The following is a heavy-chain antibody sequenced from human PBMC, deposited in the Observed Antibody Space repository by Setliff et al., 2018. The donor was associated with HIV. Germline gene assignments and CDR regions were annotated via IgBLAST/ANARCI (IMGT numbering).Heavy chain of an antibody. Sequence: SQTLSLTCAISGDSGSSNTAAWNWIRQYPSRGLEWLGRKYYRSKWSNDYAVSVKSRITIHPDTSKNQFSLQLNSVTPEDTAVYFCARGGDWDYNYYMDVWDKGTTVTVSS. CDR3: ARGGDWDYNYYMDV. CDR1: GDSGSSNTAA. V-gene: IGHV6-1*01. D-gene: IGHD3-16*01. CDR2: KYYRSKWSN. J-gene: IGHJ6*03.